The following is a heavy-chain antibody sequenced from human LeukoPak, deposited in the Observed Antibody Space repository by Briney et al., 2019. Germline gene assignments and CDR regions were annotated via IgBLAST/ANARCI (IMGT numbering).Heavy chain of an antibody. CDR2: ISAYNVNT. CDR1: VYTFTSYG. V-gene: IGHV1-18*01. Sequence: GAAVKVSCKASVYTFTSYGISWVRQAPGQGVEWMGWISAYNVNTNYTQKPQGRVTMTTDTSTSTAYMELRSVRSDDTAVYYCARGPHSDNYGGDPYYFDYWGQGTLVTVSS. CDR3: ARGPHSDNYGGDPYYFDY. D-gene: IGHD4-17*01. J-gene: IGHJ4*02.